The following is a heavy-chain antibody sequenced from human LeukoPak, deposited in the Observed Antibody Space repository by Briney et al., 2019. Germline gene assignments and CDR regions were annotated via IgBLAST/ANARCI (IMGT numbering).Heavy chain of an antibody. V-gene: IGHV1-2*02. CDR1: GYTFTGYY. J-gene: IGHJ4*02. CDR3: ARDGGFVEGYSSGSDY. Sequence: ASVKVSCKASGYTFTGYYMHWVRQAPGQGLEWMGWINPNSGGTNYAQKFQGRVTMTRDTSISTAYMELSRLRPDDTAVYYCARDGGFVEGYSSGSDYWGQGTLVTVSS. CDR2: INPNSGGT. D-gene: IGHD6-19*01.